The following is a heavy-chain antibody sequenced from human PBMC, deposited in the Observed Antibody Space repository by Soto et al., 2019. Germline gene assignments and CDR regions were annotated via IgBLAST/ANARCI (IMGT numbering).Heavy chain of an antibody. CDR1: GFTFSTYA. CDR3: ARDPIPVPMYYFDY. V-gene: IGHV3-23*01. J-gene: IGHJ4*02. D-gene: IGHD6-19*01. Sequence: PGGSLRLSCVASGFTFSTYAMSWVRQAPGKGLEWVSAIIGSGASTYYADSVKGRFTISRDNAKNSLSLQMNSLRAEDTAVYFCARDPIPVPMYYFDYWGQGPLVTVPS. CDR2: IIGSGAST.